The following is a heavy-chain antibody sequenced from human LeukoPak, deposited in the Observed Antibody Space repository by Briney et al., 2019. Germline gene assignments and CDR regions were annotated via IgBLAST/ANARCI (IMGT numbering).Heavy chain of an antibody. CDR1: GYTLTSYY. CDR3: AREYYYDSSGYLHWYFDL. V-gene: IGHV1-46*01. D-gene: IGHD3-22*01. Sequence: GASVKVSCKASGYTLTSYYMHWVRPAPGQGLEWMGIINPSGGSTSYAQKFQGRVTMTRDMSTSTVYMERSSLRSEDTAVYYCAREYYYDSSGYLHWYFDLWGRGTLVTVSS. J-gene: IGHJ2*01. CDR2: INPSGGST.